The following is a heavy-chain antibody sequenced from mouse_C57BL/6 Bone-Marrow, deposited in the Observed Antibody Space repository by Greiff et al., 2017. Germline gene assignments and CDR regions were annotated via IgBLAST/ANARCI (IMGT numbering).Heavy chain of an antibody. CDR1: GYTFTDYY. CDR2: INPNNGGT. CDR3: ARWEYGLHMDY. J-gene: IGHJ4*01. V-gene: IGHV1-26*01. Sequence: VQLQQSGPELVKPGASVKISCKASGYTFTDYYMNWVKQSHGKSLEWIGDINPNNGGTSYNQKFKGKATLTVDKSSSTAYMELRSLTSEDSAVYYCARWEYGLHMDYWGQGTSVTVSS. D-gene: IGHD1-1*01.